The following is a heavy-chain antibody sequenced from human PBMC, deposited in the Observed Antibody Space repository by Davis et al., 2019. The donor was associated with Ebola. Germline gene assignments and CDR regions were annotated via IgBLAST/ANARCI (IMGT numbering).Heavy chain of an antibody. CDR1: GGSISSYY. D-gene: IGHD5-18*01. J-gene: IGHJ6*02. V-gene: IGHV4-59*12. CDR3: ARATGGYSYGTYYYYGMDV. CDR2: IYYSGST. Sequence: SETLSLTCTVSGGSISSYYWSWIRQPPGKGLEWIGYIYYSGSTYYNPSLKSRVTISVDRSKNQFSLKLSSVTAADTAVYYCARATGGYSYGTYYYYGMDVWGQGTTVTVSS.